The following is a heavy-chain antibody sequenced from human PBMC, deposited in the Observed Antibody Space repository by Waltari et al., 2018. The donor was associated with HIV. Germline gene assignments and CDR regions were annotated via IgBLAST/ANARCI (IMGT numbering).Heavy chain of an antibody. Sequence: LVESGGGVVKTGESLRLMCEASGFAFRHYSFHWVRQSPLRGLEWVASIRRATNEKFYLDSVRGRFVISRDDSESSVHLQMDSVKKEDTGTYFCVRDDPGYGPIDHWGRGTQVTV. CDR2: IRRATNEK. CDR3: VRDDPGYGPIDH. CDR1: GFAFRHYS. V-gene: IGHV3-21*04. J-gene: IGHJ5*02. D-gene: IGHD5-18*01.